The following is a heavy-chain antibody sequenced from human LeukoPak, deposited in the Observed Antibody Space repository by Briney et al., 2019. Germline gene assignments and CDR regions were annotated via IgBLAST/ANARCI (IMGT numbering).Heavy chain of an antibody. D-gene: IGHD2-15*01. J-gene: IGHJ6*02. CDR2: ISGSGGST. Sequence: GGSLRLSCAASGFTFSTLAMSWVRQAPGKGLEWVSVISGSGGSTYYADSVKGRFTVSRDNSKYMLYLQMNSLRAEDTAVYYCAKIPSSGSNYYYYAMDVWGRGTTVTVSS. CDR1: GFTFSTLA. CDR3: AKIPSSGSNYYYYAMDV. V-gene: IGHV3-23*01.